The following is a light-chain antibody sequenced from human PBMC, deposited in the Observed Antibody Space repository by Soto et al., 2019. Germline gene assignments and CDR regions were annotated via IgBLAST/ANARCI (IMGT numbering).Light chain of an antibody. V-gene: IGKV3-20*01. CDR1: QSVSSSY. Sequence: EIVLTQSSGTLSLSPGERATLSFRASQSVSSSYLAWYQQKLGQAPRLLICGASSRATGIPDRFSGSGSGTDFTLTISRLEPEDFAVYYCQQYGSSPLLTFGGGTKVEIK. CDR3: QQYGSSPLLT. CDR2: GAS. J-gene: IGKJ4*01.